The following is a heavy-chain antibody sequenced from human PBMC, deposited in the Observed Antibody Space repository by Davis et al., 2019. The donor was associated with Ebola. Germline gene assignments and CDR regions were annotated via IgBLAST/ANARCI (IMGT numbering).Heavy chain of an antibody. CDR3: ARESKNRGVFYYYYGMDV. CDR1: GFTFSSYS. V-gene: IGHV3-21*01. Sequence: GGSLRLSCAASGFTFSSYSMNWVRQAPGKGLEWVSSISSSSSYIYYADSVKGRFTISRDNSKNTLDLQMNSLRAEDTAVYYCARESKNRGVFYYYYGMDVWGQGTTVTVSS. D-gene: IGHD6-13*01. J-gene: IGHJ6*02. CDR2: ISSSSSYI.